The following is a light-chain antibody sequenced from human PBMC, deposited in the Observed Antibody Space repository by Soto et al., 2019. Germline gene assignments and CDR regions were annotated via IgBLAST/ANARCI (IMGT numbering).Light chain of an antibody. CDR1: QSVSSN. V-gene: IGKV3-15*01. CDR3: QQYNNWLLT. J-gene: IGKJ1*01. Sequence: VVMTQSHTTLSVSPGERATLSCRASQSVSSNLAWYQQKPGQAPRLLIYGASTRATGIPARFSGSGSGTEFTLTISSLQSEDFAVYYCQQYNNWLLTFCQGGNVDIK. CDR2: GAS.